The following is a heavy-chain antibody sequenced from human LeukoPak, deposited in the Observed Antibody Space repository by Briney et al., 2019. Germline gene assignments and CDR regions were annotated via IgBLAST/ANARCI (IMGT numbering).Heavy chain of an antibody. Sequence: ASVKVSCKASGYTFTSYGISWVRQAPGQGLEWMGWISAYNGNTNYAQKFQGRVTMTRDMSTSTVYMELSSLRSEDTAVYYCARDRGSYSFDYWGQGTLVTVSS. CDR2: ISAYNGNT. CDR1: GYTFTSYG. V-gene: IGHV1-18*01. D-gene: IGHD1-26*01. J-gene: IGHJ4*02. CDR3: ARDRGSYSFDY.